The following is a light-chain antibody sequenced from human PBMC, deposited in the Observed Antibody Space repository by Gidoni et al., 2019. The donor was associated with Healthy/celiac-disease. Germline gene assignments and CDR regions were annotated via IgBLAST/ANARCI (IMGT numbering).Light chain of an antibody. V-gene: IGKV3-20*01. J-gene: IGKJ2*01. CDR1: QSVSSSY. CDR2: GAS. CDR3: QQYGSSPMYT. Sequence: EILLTQSPGTLSLSPRERATLSSRASQSVSSSYLAWYQQKPGQAPRLLIYGASSRATGIPDRFSGSGSGTDFTLTISRLEPEDFAVYYCQQYGSSPMYTFGQXTKLEIK.